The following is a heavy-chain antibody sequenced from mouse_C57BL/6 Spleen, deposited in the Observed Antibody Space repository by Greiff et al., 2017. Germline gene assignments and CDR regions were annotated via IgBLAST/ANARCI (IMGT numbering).Heavy chain of an antibody. D-gene: IGHD3-2*02. J-gene: IGHJ3*01. V-gene: IGHV1-61*01. Sequence: QVQLQQPGAELVRPGSSVKLSCKASGYTFTSYWMDWVKQRPGQGLEWIGNIYPSDSETHYNQKFKDKATLTVDKSSSPAYMQLSSLTSEDSAVYYCARQTAQATRFAYWGQGTLVTVSA. CDR1: GYTFTSYW. CDR2: IYPSDSET. CDR3: ARQTAQATRFAY.